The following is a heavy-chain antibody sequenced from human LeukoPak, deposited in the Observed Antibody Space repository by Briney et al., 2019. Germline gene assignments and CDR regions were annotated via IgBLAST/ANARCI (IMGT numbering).Heavy chain of an antibody. J-gene: IGHJ5*02. CDR1: GFTFSNAW. CDR3: ATDPLDH. Sequence: GGSLRLSCAGSGFTFSNAWMTWVRQAPGKGLEWVGRIKRTTDGGATEYAAAAKGRFTISRDDSTKTLYLQVNSLQTEDTAIYYCATDPLDHWGQGTLVTVSS. V-gene: IGHV3-15*01. CDR2: IKRTTDGGAT.